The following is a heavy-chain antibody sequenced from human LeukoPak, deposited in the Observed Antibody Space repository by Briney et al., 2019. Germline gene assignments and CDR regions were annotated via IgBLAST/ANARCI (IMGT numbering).Heavy chain of an antibody. J-gene: IGHJ2*01. CDR1: GFTFSSYA. V-gene: IGHV3-30-3*02. D-gene: IGHD2-8*02. CDR3: AKNVGLLVWYFDL. CDR2: ISYDGSNK. Sequence: PGRSLRLSCAASGFTFSSYAMHWVRQAPGKGLEWVAVISYDGSNKYYADSVKGRFTISRDNSKNTLYLQMNSLRAEDTAVYYCAKNVGLLVWYFDLWGRGTLVTVSS.